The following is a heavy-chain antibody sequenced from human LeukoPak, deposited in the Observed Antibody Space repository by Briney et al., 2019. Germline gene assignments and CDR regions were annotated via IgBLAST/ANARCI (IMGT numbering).Heavy chain of an antibody. J-gene: IGHJ4*02. Sequence: GGSLRLSCSASGFTFSSYSMNWVRQAPGKGLEWVSSISSSSCYIYYADSVKGRFTISRDNAKNSLYLQMNSLRAEDTAVYYCARNFVRGDTAMVPVGYWGQGTLVTVSS. V-gene: IGHV3-21*01. D-gene: IGHD5-18*01. CDR1: GFTFSSYS. CDR2: ISSSSCYI. CDR3: ARNFVRGDTAMVPVGY.